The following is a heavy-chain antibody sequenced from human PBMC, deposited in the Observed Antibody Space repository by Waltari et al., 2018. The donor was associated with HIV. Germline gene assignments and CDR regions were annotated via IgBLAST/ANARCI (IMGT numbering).Heavy chain of an antibody. CDR3: ARRRGYDWDY. Sequence: EVQLVQSGAEVKKTGESLKISCKASGYTFTSYWIGWVRQMPGKGLEWMGIIYPGDSETRYSPSFQGQVSISGDKSFNIAYRQWSSLKASDTAVYYCARRRGYDWDYWGQGTLVTVS. CDR2: IYPGDSET. D-gene: IGHD5-12*01. J-gene: IGHJ4*02. CDR1: GYTFTSYW. V-gene: IGHV5-51*03.